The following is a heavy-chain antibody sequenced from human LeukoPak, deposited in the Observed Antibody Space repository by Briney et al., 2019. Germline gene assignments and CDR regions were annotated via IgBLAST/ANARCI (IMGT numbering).Heavy chain of an antibody. CDR1: GGTFSSYA. D-gene: IGHD3-9*01. CDR2: IIPIFGTA. Sequence: ASVKVSCKAPGGTFSSYAISWVRQAPGQGLEWMGGIIPIFGTANYAQKFQGRVTITTDESTSTAYMELSSLRSEDTAVYYCARDYDILTGYYSEYYMDVWGKGTTVTVSS. CDR3: ARDYDILTGYYSEYYMDV. J-gene: IGHJ6*03. V-gene: IGHV1-69*05.